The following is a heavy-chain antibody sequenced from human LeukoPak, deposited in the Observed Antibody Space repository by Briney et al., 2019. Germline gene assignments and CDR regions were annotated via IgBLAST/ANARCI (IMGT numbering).Heavy chain of an antibody. J-gene: IGHJ4*02. D-gene: IGHD5-12*01. Sequence: GGSLRLSRAASGFTFSNAWMSWVRQAPGKGLEWVGRIKSKTDGGTTDYAAPVKGRFTISRDDSKNTLYLQMNSLKTEDTAVYYCTTTPRGYSGYDTTLTYFDYWGQGTLVTVSS. CDR2: IKSKTDGGTT. V-gene: IGHV3-15*01. CDR3: TTTPRGYSGYDTTLTYFDY. CDR1: GFTFSNAW.